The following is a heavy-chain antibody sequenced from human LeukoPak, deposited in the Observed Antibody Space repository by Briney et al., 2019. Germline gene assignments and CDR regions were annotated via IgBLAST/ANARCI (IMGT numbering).Heavy chain of an antibody. Sequence: GGSLRLSCAASGFTFSSYAMSWVRQAPGKGLEWVSVIGGSGGNTNYADSVRGRFTVSRDNTKNTVYLQMNCLRAEDTAVYYCAKNYYDNSAQGWASFGYWGQGTLVTVSS. D-gene: IGHD3-22*01. CDR3: AKNYYDNSAQGWASFGY. CDR1: GFTFSSYA. V-gene: IGHV3-23*01. CDR2: IGGSGGNT. J-gene: IGHJ4*02.